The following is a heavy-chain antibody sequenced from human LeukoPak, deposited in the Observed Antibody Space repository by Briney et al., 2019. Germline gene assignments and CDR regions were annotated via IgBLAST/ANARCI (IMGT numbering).Heavy chain of an antibody. J-gene: IGHJ5*02. V-gene: IGHV6-1*01. D-gene: IGHD3-10*01. Sequence: SQTLSLTCAISGDSVSSHSAAWNWIRQSPSRGLEWLGRTYYRSKWFNDYAVSVKSRLTIHADTSKNQFSLQLNSVSPEDTAVYYCARDSDYYASGTYYRVGFDPWGQGTLVTVSS. CDR1: GDSVSSHSAA. CDR2: TYYRSKWFN. CDR3: ARDSDYYASGTYYRVGFDP.